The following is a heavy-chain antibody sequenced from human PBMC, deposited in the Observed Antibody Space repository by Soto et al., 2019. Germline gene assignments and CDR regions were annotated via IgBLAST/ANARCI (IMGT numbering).Heavy chain of an antibody. V-gene: IGHV5-51*01. D-gene: IGHD2-15*01. CDR2: IYPGDSDT. Sequence: GESLKISCKGSGYSFTSYFIGWVRQMPGKGLEWMGIIYPGDSDTRYSPSFQGQVTISADKSISTAYLQWSSLKASDTAMYYCARGHCSGGSCYSVNFDYWGQGTLVTVSS. CDR3: ARGHCSGGSCYSVNFDY. CDR1: GYSFTSYF. J-gene: IGHJ4*02.